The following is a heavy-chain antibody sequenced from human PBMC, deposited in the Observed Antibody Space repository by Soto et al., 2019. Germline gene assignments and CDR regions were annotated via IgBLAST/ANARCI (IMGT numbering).Heavy chain of an antibody. CDR3: ARSTTLRGYSGYDSMGGMDV. CDR1: GYSFTSYW. CDR2: IDPSDSYT. V-gene: IGHV5-10-1*01. Sequence: GESLKISCKGSGYSFTSYWISWVRQMPGKGLEWMGRIDPSDSYTNYSPSFQGHVTISADKSISTAYLQWSSLKASDTAMYYCARSTTLRGYSGYDSMGGMDVGGQGTTVTVSS. J-gene: IGHJ6*02. D-gene: IGHD5-12*01.